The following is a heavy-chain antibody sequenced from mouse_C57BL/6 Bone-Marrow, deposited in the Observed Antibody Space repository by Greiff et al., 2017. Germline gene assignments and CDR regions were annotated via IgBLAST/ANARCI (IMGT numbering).Heavy chain of an antibody. V-gene: IGHV1-64*01. CDR3: AGCSPYAMDY. CDR2: IHPNSGST. CDR1: GYTFTSYW. J-gene: IGHJ4*01. D-gene: IGHD3-3*01. Sequence: QVQLKQPGAELVKPGASVKLSCKASGYTFTSYWMHWVKQRPGQGLEWIGMIHPNSGSTNYNEKFKSKPTLTVDKSSSTVYMQLSSLTSEDSAVYYCAGCSPYAMDYWGQGTSVTASS.